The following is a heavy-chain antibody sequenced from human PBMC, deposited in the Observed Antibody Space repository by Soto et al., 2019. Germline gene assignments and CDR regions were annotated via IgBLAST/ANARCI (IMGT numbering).Heavy chain of an antibody. D-gene: IGHD3-10*01. CDR1: GGTLSDHG. V-gene: IGHV1-69*06. CDR3: ARGVYGSGNDYTGPAAFEI. Sequence: QVQLEQSGAEVKKPGSSVKVSCKASGGTLSDHGVAWLRQAPGQGLEWMGGTIPVFNTAKYAQKFQGRVTVTADKFPIISYTERISLRSEDPAFYFWARGVYGSGNDYTGPAAFEIWGQGKMVIVSS. CDR2: TIPVFNTA. J-gene: IGHJ3*02.